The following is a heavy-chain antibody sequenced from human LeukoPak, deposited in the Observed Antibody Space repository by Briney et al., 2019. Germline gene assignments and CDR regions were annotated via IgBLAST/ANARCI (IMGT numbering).Heavy chain of an antibody. Sequence: GGSLRLSCAASGFTFSSYSMNWVRQAPGKGLEWVSYISSSSSTIYYADSVKGRFTLFRDDAKNSVYLQMNSLRVEDTAVYYCARDSGSGGPWGQGTPVTVSS. CDR1: GFTFSSYS. V-gene: IGHV3-48*04. CDR3: ARDSGSGGP. D-gene: IGHD6-19*01. CDR2: ISSSSSTI. J-gene: IGHJ5*02.